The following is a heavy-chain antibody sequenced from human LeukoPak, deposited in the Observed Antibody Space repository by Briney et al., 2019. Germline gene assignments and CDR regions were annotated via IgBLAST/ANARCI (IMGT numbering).Heavy chain of an antibody. CDR1: GYSISSGYY. CDR2: IYHSGST. D-gene: IGHD4-17*01. J-gene: IGHJ4*02. CDR3: ARAGGIYGDYVLFDY. Sequence: SETLSLTCTVSGYSISSGYYWGWIRQPPGKGLEWIGSIYHSGSTYYNPSLKSRVTISVDTSKNQFSLKLSSVTAADTAVYYCARAGGIYGDYVLFDYWGQGTLVTVSS. V-gene: IGHV4-38-2*02.